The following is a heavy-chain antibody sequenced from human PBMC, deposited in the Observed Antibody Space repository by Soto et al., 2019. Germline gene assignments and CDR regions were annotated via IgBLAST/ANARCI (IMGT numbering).Heavy chain of an antibody. D-gene: IGHD4-17*01. V-gene: IGHV1-69*13. Sequence: SVKVSCKASGGTFSSHSINWVRQAPGQGLEWMGGIVTLFGTANYAQNFQGRVTITADQSTSTVYMDLSSLRSDDTAVYYCAREVGYGDFSAALLDWGQGTLVTVSS. CDR1: GGTFSSHS. CDR2: IVTLFGTA. J-gene: IGHJ4*02. CDR3: AREVGYGDFSAALLD.